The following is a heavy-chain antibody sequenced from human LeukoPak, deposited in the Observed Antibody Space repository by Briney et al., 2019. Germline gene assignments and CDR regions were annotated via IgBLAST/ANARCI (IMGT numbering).Heavy chain of an antibody. D-gene: IGHD3-16*01. J-gene: IGHJ4*02. V-gene: IGHV3-33*01. Sequence: TGGSLRLSCAASGFSFSNYGMHWVRQAPGKGLEWVAVIWYDGSNKYYADSVKGRFTISRDNSKNTLYVQMSSLRAEDTAVYYCARTWRNDYWGQGTLVTVSS. CDR1: GFSFSNYG. CDR3: ARTWRNDY. CDR2: IWYDGSNK.